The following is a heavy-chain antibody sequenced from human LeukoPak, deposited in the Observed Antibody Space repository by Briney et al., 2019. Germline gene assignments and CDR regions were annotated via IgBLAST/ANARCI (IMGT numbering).Heavy chain of an antibody. D-gene: IGHD6-13*01. V-gene: IGHV4-34*01. CDR3: ARGLRFAAAARGWYFDL. Sequence: KPSETLSLTCAVYGGSFSGYYWSWIRQPPGKGLEWIGEINHSGSTNYNPSLKSRVTISVDTSKNQFSLKLSSVTAADTAVYYCARGLRFAAAARGWYFDLWGRVTLVTVSS. CDR1: GGSFSGYY. J-gene: IGHJ2*01. CDR2: INHSGST.